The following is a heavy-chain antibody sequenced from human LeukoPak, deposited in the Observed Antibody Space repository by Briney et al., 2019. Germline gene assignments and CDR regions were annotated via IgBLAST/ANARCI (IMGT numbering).Heavy chain of an antibody. D-gene: IGHD5-18*01. CDR2: ISAYNGNT. Sequence: ASVKVSCTASGYTFTSYGISWVRQAPGQGLEWMGWISAYNGNTNYAQKLQGRVTMTTDTSTSTAYMELRSLRSDDTAVYYCARDLWRSRDTAMVTRVDYWGQGTLVTVSS. CDR1: GYTFTSYG. J-gene: IGHJ4*02. CDR3: ARDLWRSRDTAMVTRVDY. V-gene: IGHV1-18*01.